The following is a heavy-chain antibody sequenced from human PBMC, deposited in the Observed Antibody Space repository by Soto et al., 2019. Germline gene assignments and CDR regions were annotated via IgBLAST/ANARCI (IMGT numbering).Heavy chain of an antibody. V-gene: IGHV1-2*04. D-gene: IGHD6-19*01. Sequence: KVSCKASGYTFTGYYMHWVRQAPGQGLEWMGWINPNSGGTNYAQKFQGWVTMTRDTSISTAYMELSRLRSDDTAVYYCARDVSEVAAVPEYFQHWGQGTLVTVSS. CDR2: INPNSGGT. J-gene: IGHJ1*01. CDR3: ARDVSEVAAVPEYFQH. CDR1: GYTFTGYY.